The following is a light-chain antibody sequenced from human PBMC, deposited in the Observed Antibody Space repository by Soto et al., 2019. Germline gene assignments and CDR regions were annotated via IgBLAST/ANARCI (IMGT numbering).Light chain of an antibody. CDR1: QDISTY. CDR2: GAS. J-gene: IGKJ5*01. V-gene: IGKV1-5*01. Sequence: RLTQSPSSLSASVGDTVTISCRASQDISTYLAWYQHKPGKAPTLLIFGASSLHNGFPPRFAGSGSGSEFTLTINRLQPDDVATYYCQHYTLYSAPFGQGTRV. CDR3: QHYTLYSAP.